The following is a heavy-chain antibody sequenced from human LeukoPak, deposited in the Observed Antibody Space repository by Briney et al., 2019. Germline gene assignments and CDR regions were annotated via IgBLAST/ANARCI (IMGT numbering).Heavy chain of an antibody. CDR2: ISSSGSTI. CDR3: ARQSPACGRPLDD. J-gene: IGHJ4*02. Sequence: GGSLRLSCAASGFIFSSYEMNWVRQAPGKGLEWVSYISSSGSTIYYADSVKGRFTISRDNAKNSLYLQMNSLRAEDTAVYYCARQSPACGRPLDDWGQGTLVTVSS. CDR1: GFIFSSYE. D-gene: IGHD2-21*01. V-gene: IGHV3-48*03.